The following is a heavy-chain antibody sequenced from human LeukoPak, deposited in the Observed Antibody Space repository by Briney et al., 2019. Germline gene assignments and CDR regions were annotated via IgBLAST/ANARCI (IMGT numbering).Heavy chain of an antibody. D-gene: IGHD2-2*01. J-gene: IGHJ4*02. CDR1: GFTFSSYA. CDR3: AKDPKGYCSSTSCSKLNY. CDR2: ISGSGGST. V-gene: IGHV3-23*01. Sequence: GGSLRLSYAASGFTFSSYAMSWVRQAPGKGLEWVSAISGSGGSTYYADTVKGRFTISRDNSKNTLYLQMNSLRAEDTAVYYCAKDPKGYCSSTSCSKLNYWGQGTLVTVSS.